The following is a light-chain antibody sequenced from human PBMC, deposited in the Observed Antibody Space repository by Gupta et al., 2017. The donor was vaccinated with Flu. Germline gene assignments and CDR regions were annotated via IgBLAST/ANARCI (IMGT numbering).Light chain of an antibody. Sequence: RATISCRAIQSVYTYSAWYQHKPSQGHRLIIYDASDGSTGIPARFSGSGTGTDFTLTIKSLEAEDVAVYYCQRSNNWPPEGAFGGGTKVEIK. CDR3: QRSNNWPPEGA. CDR2: DAS. V-gene: IGKV3-11*01. J-gene: IGKJ4*01. CDR1: QSVYTY.